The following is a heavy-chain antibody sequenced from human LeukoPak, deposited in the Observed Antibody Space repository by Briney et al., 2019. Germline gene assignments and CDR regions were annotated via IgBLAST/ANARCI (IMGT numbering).Heavy chain of an antibody. CDR1: GFTFSIAW. D-gene: IGHD1-1*01. CDR3: ARDFTLAFDY. CDR2: IKSRGDGETR. J-gene: IGHJ4*02. Sequence: GGSLRLSCAASGFTFSIAWMSWVRQAPGKGLEWVGRIKSRGDGETRDYAAPVKDRFIISRDDSKNTLYLQMNSLRAEDTAVYYCARDFTLAFDYWGQGTLVTVSS. V-gene: IGHV3-15*01.